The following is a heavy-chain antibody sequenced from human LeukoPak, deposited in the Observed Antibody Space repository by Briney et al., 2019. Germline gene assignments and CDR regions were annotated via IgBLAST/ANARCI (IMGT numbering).Heavy chain of an antibody. Sequence: PSETLSLTCTVSGGSISSSSYYWGWIRQPRGKGLEWIGSIYYSGSTYYNPSLKSRVTISVDTSKNQFSLKLSSVTAADTAVYYCARDLHPVVIYYWGQGTLVTVSS. J-gene: IGHJ4*02. CDR2: IYYSGST. V-gene: IGHV4-39*07. CDR1: GGSISSSSYY. D-gene: IGHD4-23*01. CDR3: ARDLHPVVIYY.